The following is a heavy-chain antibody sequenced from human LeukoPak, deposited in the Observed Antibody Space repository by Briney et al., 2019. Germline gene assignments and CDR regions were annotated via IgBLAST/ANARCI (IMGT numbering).Heavy chain of an antibody. Sequence: ASVKVSCKASGYTFTSYDINWVRQATGQGLEWMGWMNPNSGNTGYAQKFQGRVTITRNTSISTAYMELSSLRSEDTAVYYCARVGGVVGGLEVEAYWFDPWGQGTLVTVSS. V-gene: IGHV1-8*03. CDR2: MNPNSGNT. CDR1: GYTFTSYD. D-gene: IGHD3-16*01. J-gene: IGHJ5*02. CDR3: ARVGGVVGGLEVEAYWFDP.